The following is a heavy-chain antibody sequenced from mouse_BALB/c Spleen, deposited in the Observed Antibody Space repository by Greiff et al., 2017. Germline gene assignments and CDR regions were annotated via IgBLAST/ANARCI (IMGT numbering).Heavy chain of an antibody. V-gene: IGHV5-9-3*01. CDR1: GFTFSSYA. CDR2: ISSGGSYT. CDR3: VAPAWFAY. Sequence: EVKVEESGGGLVKPGGSLKLSCAASGFTFSSYAMSWVRQTPEKRLEWVATISSGGSYTYYPDSVKGRFTISRDNAKNTLYLQMSSLRSEDTAMYYCVAPAWFAYWGQGTLVTVSA. J-gene: IGHJ3*01.